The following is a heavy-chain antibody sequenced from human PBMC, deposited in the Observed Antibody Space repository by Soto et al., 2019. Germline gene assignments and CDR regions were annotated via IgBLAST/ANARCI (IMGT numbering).Heavy chain of an antibody. Sequence: ASVKVSCKASGGTFSSYAISWVRQAPGQGLEWMGGIIPIFGTANYAQKFQGRVTITADESTSTAYMELSSLRSEDTAVYYCAKNPLRTYYYGMDVWGQGTTVTVSS. CDR3: AKNPLRTYYYGMDV. J-gene: IGHJ6*02. V-gene: IGHV1-69*13. CDR2: IIPIFGTA. CDR1: GGTFSSYA.